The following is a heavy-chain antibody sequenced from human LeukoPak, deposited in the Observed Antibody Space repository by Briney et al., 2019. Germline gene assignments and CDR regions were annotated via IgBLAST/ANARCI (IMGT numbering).Heavy chain of an antibody. D-gene: IGHD3-10*01. CDR2: IYNSGST. CDR3: ARGEVTMVRGVSFWFDP. J-gene: IGHJ5*02. Sequence: SETLSLTCTVSGGSISTSNYYWGWIRQPPGKGLEWIGRIYNSGSTNYNPSLKSRVTMSVDTSKNQFSLKLSSVTAADTAVYYCARGEVTMVRGVSFWFDPWGQGTLVTVSS. V-gene: IGHV4-39*07. CDR1: GGSISTSNYY.